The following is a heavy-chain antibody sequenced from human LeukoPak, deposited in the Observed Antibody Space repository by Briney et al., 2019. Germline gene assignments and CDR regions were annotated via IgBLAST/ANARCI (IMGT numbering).Heavy chain of an antibody. CDR2: ISGSGGST. Sequence: PGGSLRLSCAASGFTFSSYAMSWVRQAPGKGLEWVSAISGSGGSTYYADSVKGRFTISSDNSQNTLYVQMNSLRAEDTAVYYCAKPLRGNSYYDILTGYSLKNYYYYMDVWGKGTTVTVSS. J-gene: IGHJ6*03. CDR1: GFTFSSYA. D-gene: IGHD3-9*01. V-gene: IGHV3-23*01. CDR3: AKPLRGNSYYDILTGYSLKNYYYYMDV.